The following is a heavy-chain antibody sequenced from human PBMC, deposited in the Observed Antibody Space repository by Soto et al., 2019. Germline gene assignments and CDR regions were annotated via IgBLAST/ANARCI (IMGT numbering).Heavy chain of an antibody. CDR2: ISNSGGST. D-gene: IGHD4-17*01. CDR3: ARAKHPHDYDAFDI. V-gene: IGHV3-23*01. Sequence: GGSLRLSCAASGFTFSSYDMSWVRQAPGKGLEWVSGISNSGGSTYYADSVKGRFTISRHNSKNTLYLQMNSLRAEDTAVYYCARAKHPHDYDAFDIWGQGTMVTVSS. CDR1: GFTFSSYD. J-gene: IGHJ3*02.